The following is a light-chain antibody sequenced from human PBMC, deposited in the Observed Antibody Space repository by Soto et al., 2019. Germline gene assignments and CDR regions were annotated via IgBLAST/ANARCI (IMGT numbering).Light chain of an antibody. CDR2: GAS. V-gene: IGKV3-15*01. J-gene: IGKJ1*01. Sequence: EIVMTQSPATLSVSPGERATLSCRASQGVTDLAWYQQKPGQAPRLLIYGASTRVTGIPVRFSGSGSGTEFTLTISSLQSEDFAVYYCQQYNSWPRTFGQGTKVEVK. CDR1: QGVTD. CDR3: QQYNSWPRT.